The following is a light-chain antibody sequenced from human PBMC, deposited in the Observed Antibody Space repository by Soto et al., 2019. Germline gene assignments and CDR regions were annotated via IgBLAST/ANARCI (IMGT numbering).Light chain of an antibody. J-gene: IGLJ2*01. CDR3: SSYTSRSSFVL. Sequence: QSALNQPASVSGSPGQSITISCTGTSSDIGTFNYVSWYQQHPDKAPKLMIFGVSNRPSGVSNRFSGSKSDNSASLTISGLQAEDEADYYCSSYTSRSSFVLFGGGTKLTVL. V-gene: IGLV2-14*01. CDR2: GVS. CDR1: SSDIGTFNY.